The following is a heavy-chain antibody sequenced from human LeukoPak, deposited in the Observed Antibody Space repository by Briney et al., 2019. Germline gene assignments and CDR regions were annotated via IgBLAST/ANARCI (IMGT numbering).Heavy chain of an antibody. CDR2: ISGSGGST. Sequence: GGSLRLSCAASGFTFSSYAMSWVRQAPGKGLEWVSAISGSGGSTYYADSVKGRFTISRDNSKNTLYLQMNSLRAEDTAVYYCAKDPHGAIAVAGPFDYWGQGTLVTVSS. J-gene: IGHJ4*02. CDR1: GFTFSSYA. D-gene: IGHD6-19*01. V-gene: IGHV3-23*01. CDR3: AKDPHGAIAVAGPFDY.